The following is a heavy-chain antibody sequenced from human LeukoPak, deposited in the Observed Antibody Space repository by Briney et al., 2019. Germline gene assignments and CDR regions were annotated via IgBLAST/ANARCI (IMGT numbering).Heavy chain of an antibody. J-gene: IGHJ5*02. D-gene: IGHD2-8*01. CDR3: ARNCSNAVLSGGSGWFDP. V-gene: IGHV4-38-2*01. CDR1: GDSITNGCY. CDR2: VYYSGST. Sequence: SETLSLTCAVSGDSITNGCYWGWIRPPPGKGLEWIGSVYYSGSTHYNPSLKSRLTISVDTSENQFSLRLSSVTAADTAIYYWARNCSNAVLSGGSGWFDPWGQGTQVTVSS.